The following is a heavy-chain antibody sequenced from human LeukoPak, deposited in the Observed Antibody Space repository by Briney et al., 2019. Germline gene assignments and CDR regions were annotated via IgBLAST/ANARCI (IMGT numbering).Heavy chain of an antibody. Sequence: GGSLRLSCATSGFTFSHYGMHWVRQAPGKGLECVAVIWSDGTDKYYGDSVKGRFTISRDNSKNTVYLQMSSLRVEDTAVYYCAKDAQRGFDFSNSLESWGQGTLVTVSS. V-gene: IGHV3-33*06. CDR2: IWSDGTDK. CDR1: GFTFSHYG. J-gene: IGHJ4*02. CDR3: AKDAQRGFDFSNSLES. D-gene: IGHD4-11*01.